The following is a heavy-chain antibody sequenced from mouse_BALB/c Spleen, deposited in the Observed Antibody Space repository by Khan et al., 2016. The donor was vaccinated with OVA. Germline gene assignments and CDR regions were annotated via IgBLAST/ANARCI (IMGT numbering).Heavy chain of an antibody. D-gene: IGHD2-2*01. CDR2: INTNTGEP. J-gene: IGHJ4*01. Sequence: QVQLKQSGPELKKPGETVKISCKASGYTFTDYGMNWVKKAPGKGLKWMGWINTNTGEPTYGEELKGLFAISLKTSARSAYLQINNLKNDDKATYYCARNRWLQPAMDYWGQGTSVTVSS. V-gene: IGHV9-3*02. CDR1: GYTFTDYG. CDR3: ARNRWLQPAMDY.